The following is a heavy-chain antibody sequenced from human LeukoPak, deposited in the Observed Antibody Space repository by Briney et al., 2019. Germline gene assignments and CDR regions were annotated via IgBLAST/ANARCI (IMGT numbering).Heavy chain of an antibody. CDR1: GGSITNYY. D-gene: IGHD3-10*01. CDR3: ARALMVRGINSYYFDS. Sequence: SETLSLTCTVSGGSITNYYWSWIRQPAGKGLEWIGRIYSSGSTNYNPSLKSRVTMSVDTSKNQFSLKLSSVTAADTAVYYCARALMVRGINSYYFDSWGQGTLVTVSS. CDR2: IYSSGST. V-gene: IGHV4-4*07. J-gene: IGHJ4*02.